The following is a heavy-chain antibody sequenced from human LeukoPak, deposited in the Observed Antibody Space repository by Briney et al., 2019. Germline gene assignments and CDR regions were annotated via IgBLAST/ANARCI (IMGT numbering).Heavy chain of an antibody. J-gene: IGHJ4*02. CDR3: ARVPYYYDSSGYFGY. V-gene: IGHV3-74*01. CDR1: AFTFSSYW. CDR2: INTDGSST. D-gene: IGHD3-22*01. Sequence: PGGSLRLSCAASAFTFSSYWMHWVRQAPGKGLVWVSRINTDGSSTSYADSVKGRFTISRDNAKNTLYLQMNSLRAEDTAVYYCARVPYYYDSSGYFGYWGQGTLVTVSS.